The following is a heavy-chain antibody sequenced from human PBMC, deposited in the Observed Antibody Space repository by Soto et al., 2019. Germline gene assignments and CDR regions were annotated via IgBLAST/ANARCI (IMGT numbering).Heavy chain of an antibody. CDR2: INHSGTT. CDR1: GGSVSCYF. J-gene: IGHJ4*02. CDR3: ARRYCSDSYCSYFDY. V-gene: IGHV4-34*01. D-gene: IGHD2-15*01. Sequence: SETLSLTCAVYGGSVSCYFWSWIRQPPGKGLEWIGEINHSGTTSYSPSLDSRVTTSVDTSKNQFSLRLSSVTAADTAIYYCARRYCSDSYCSYFDYWGRGTLVTVSS.